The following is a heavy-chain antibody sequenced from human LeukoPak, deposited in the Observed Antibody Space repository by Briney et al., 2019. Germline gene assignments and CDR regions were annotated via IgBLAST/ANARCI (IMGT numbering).Heavy chain of an antibody. CDR1: GFTFSSYI. J-gene: IGHJ4*02. CDR2: ISSSSAYI. V-gene: IGHV3-21*01. D-gene: IGHD6-19*01. Sequence: GGSLRLSCAASGFTFSSYIMNWVRQAPGKGPEWVSSISSSSAYIYYADSVKGRFTISRDNAKSSLFLQMNSLRDEDAAVYYCATSSIALAGTVDYWGQGTLVTVSS. CDR3: ATSSIALAGTVDY.